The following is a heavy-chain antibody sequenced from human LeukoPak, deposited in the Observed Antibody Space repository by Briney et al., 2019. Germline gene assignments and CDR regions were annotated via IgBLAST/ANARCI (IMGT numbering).Heavy chain of an antibody. D-gene: IGHD2-15*01. CDR2: ISASGSHI. Sequence: GGSLRLSCAASGFTFSRYSMNWVRQPPGKGLEWVSSISASGSHIYYADSVKGRFSISRDSARNSVYVQMSCLRAEDTAVYYCARGPQFCSGGSCFGYYFDYWGQGALVTVSS. J-gene: IGHJ4*02. CDR3: ARGPQFCSGGSCFGYYFDY. V-gene: IGHV3-21*01. CDR1: GFTFSRYS.